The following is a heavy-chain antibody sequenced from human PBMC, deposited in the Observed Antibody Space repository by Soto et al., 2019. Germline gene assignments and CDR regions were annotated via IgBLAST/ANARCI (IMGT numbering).Heavy chain of an antibody. CDR2: INHSGST. CDR1: GGSFSGYY. J-gene: IGHJ6*03. V-gene: IGHV4-34*01. D-gene: IGHD1-26*01. CDR3: ARVCGGGGLLYYYNMDV. Sequence: SETLSLTCAVYGGSFSGYYWSWIRQPPGKGLEWIGEINHSGSTNYNPSLKSRVTISVDTSKNQFSLKLSSVTAADTAVYYCARVCGGGGLLYYYNMDVWGKGTTVTVSS.